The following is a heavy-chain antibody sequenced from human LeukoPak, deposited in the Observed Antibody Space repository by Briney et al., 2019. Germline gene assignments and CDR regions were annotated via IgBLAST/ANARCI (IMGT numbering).Heavy chain of an antibody. CDR1: GYTFSGYY. CDR2: INPNSGGT. D-gene: IGHD3-22*01. Sequence: ASVKVSCKASGYTFSGYYIHWVRQAPGQGLKWMGWINPNSGGTNYAQNFQDRVTMTRDTSISTAYMELSRPRSDDTAVYYCARGGDYYDSNGYYDDAFDIWGQGTMVTVSS. V-gene: IGHV1-2*02. CDR3: ARGGDYYDSNGYYDDAFDI. J-gene: IGHJ3*02.